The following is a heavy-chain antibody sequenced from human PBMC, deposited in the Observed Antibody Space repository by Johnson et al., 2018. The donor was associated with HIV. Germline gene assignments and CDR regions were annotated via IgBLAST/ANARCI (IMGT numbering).Heavy chain of an antibody. J-gene: IGHJ3*02. CDR3: ASRGREIVAAGILGAFDI. CDR2: ISYDGSNN. CDR1: GFSFSSYA. V-gene: IGHV3-30*14. D-gene: IGHD6-13*01. Sequence: QVQLVESGGGVVQPGGSLRLSCPASGFSFSSYAMHWVRQAPGKGLEWVAFISYDGSNNYYADSVKGRFSISRDNSRDTVHLQMNSLRSEDTAVYYCASRGREIVAAGILGAFDIWGQGTMVTVSS.